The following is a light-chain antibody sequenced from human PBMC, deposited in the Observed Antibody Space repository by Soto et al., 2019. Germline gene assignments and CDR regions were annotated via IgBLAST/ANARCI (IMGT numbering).Light chain of an antibody. V-gene: IGLV2-23*02. J-gene: IGLJ3*02. Sequence: QSALTQPASVSGSPGQSITISCTGTSSDVGSHNFVSWYQQRPGKAPKLMIFEVNKRPSGVSSRFSASKSGNTASLTISGVQAEDEADYYCCSYAGTTTWVFGGGTKLTVL. CDR2: EVN. CDR1: SSDVGSHNF. CDR3: CSYAGTTTWV.